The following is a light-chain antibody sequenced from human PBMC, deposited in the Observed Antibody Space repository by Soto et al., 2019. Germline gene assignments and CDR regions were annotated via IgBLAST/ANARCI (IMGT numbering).Light chain of an antibody. CDR1: QSVDNN. CDR2: GAS. CDR3: QQFDDSVT. Sequence: IVLAHSPVTLSASPGEIATLSCRASQSVDNNVAWYQQKPGQAPRLLIFGASDRATGTPDRFSGSGSGTDFTLTISRLEPEDSAVYYCQQFDDSVTFGQGTRLEI. V-gene: IGKV3-20*01. J-gene: IGKJ5*01.